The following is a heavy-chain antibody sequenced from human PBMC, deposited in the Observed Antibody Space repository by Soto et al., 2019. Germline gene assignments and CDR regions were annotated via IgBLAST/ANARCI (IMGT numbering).Heavy chain of an antibody. Sequence: ETLSLTCTVTGDSISSRSYYWGWIRQPPGKGLEWIGSIYYSGSTYNNPSLRSRVSMSIDTSKNRFSLSLNSVTASDTAVYFCVSQRTTVPTQAYFDYWGPGALVTVSS. D-gene: IGHD4-17*01. J-gene: IGHJ4*02. V-gene: IGHV4-39*01. CDR2: IYYSGST. CDR1: GDSISSRSYY. CDR3: VSQRTTVPTQAYFDY.